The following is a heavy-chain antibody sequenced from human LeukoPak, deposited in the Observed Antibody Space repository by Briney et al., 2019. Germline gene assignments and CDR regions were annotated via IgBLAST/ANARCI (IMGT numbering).Heavy chain of an antibody. CDR1: GNYW. V-gene: IGHV3-74*01. D-gene: IGHD3-3*01. Sequence: GGSLRLSCAASGNYWMHWVRQVPGKGLVWVSHINSDGSWTSYADSVKGRFTISKDNAKNTVYLQMNSLRAEDTAVYYCASEGVHYDFWSGYYTYRSYYFDYWGQGTLVTVSS. J-gene: IGHJ4*02. CDR3: ASEGVHYDFWSGYYTYRSYYFDY. CDR2: INSDGSWT.